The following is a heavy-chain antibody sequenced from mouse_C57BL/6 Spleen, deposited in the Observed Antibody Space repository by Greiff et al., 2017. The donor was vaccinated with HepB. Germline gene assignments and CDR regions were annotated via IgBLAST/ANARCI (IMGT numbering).Heavy chain of an antibody. J-gene: IGHJ2*01. V-gene: IGHV1-52*01. CDR2: IDPSDSET. D-gene: IGHD3-2*02. CDR3: ARLGAQDYFDD. CDR1: GYTFTSYW. Sequence: VQLQQPGAELVRPGSSVKLSCKASGYTFTSYWMHWVKQRPIQGLEWIGNIDPSDSETHYNQKFKDKATLTVDKSSSTAYMQLSSLTSEDSAVYYCARLGAQDYFDDWGQGTTLTVSS.